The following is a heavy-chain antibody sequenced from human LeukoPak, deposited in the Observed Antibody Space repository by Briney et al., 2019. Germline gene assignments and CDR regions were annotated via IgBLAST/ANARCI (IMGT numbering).Heavy chain of an antibody. J-gene: IGHJ6*03. V-gene: IGHV4-4*07. D-gene: IGHD4-17*01. CDR3: ATYGDPRYYYYYMDV. CDR2: VHSSGST. Sequence: SETLSLTCTVSGDSINSYYWNWIRQPAGKGLEWIGRVHSSGSTNCNLSLKSRVTLSVDTSKNQISLRLSSVTAADTAVYYCATYGDPRYYYYYMDVWGKGTTITISS. CDR1: GDSINSYY.